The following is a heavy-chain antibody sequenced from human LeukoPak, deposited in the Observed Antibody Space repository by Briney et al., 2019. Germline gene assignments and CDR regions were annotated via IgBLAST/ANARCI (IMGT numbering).Heavy chain of an antibody. Sequence: SETLSLTCAVSGFSIRSPYYWGWIRQPPGKGLEWIGSVHHSGYTHYNPSLKSRVTTSIDTSNNQFSLKLKLNSVTAADTAVNYCARGGSGNYWDFDYWGQGTLVTVSS. J-gene: IGHJ4*02. CDR3: ARGGSGNYWDFDY. V-gene: IGHV4-38-2*01. CDR1: GFSIRSPYY. CDR2: VHHSGYT. D-gene: IGHD3-10*01.